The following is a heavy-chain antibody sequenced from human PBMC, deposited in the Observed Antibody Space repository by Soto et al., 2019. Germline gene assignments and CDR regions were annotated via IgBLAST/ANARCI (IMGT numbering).Heavy chain of an antibody. D-gene: IGHD5-18*01. Sequence: QVQLQESGPGLVKPSQTLSLTCTVSGGSISSGGYYWSWIRQHPGKGLEWIGYIYYSGSTYYNPXLKSRVTISVXXSXNXXSLKLSSVTAADTAVYYCARDVRGYSYGPRGWFDPWGQGTLVTVSS. J-gene: IGHJ5*02. CDR3: ARDVRGYSYGPRGWFDP. V-gene: IGHV4-31*03. CDR2: IYYSGST. CDR1: GGSISSGGYY.